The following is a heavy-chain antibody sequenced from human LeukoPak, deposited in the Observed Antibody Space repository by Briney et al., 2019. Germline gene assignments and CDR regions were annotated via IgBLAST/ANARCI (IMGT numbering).Heavy chain of an antibody. CDR2: IFGNGDTT. CDR3: PKDLFKYLGLGPTTRHDYYYMDV. J-gene: IGHJ6*03. V-gene: IGHV3-23*01. Sequence: PGRSLTLARAAAAFTLGSTATNSGSHAPGNGRGWGSFIFGNGDTTYHAASVKGRFTISRDNSKNPLYLQMNSRRAEDTAVYYCPKDLFKYLGLGPTTRHDYYYMDVWGKGTTVTVSS. CDR1: AFTLGSTA. D-gene: IGHD1-26*01.